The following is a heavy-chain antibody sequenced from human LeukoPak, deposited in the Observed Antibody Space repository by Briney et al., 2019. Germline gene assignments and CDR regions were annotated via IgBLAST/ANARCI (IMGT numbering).Heavy chain of an antibody. V-gene: IGHV4-34*01. D-gene: IGHD3-22*01. CDR2: INHSGST. CDR3: AREAFIYYYDSSGFDY. CDR1: GGSFSGYY. J-gene: IGHJ4*02. Sequence: PSETLSLTCAVYGGSFSGYYWSWIRQPPGKGLEWIGEINHSGSTNYNPSLKSRVTISVDTSKNQFSLKLGSVTAADTAVYYCAREAFIYYYDSSGFDYWGQGTLVTVSS.